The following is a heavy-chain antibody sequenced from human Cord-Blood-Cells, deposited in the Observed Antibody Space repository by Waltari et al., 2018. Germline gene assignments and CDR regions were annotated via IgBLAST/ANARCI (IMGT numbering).Heavy chain of an antibody. J-gene: IGHJ5*02. V-gene: IGHV4-34*01. CDR1: GGSFSGYY. Sequence: QVQLQQWGAGLLKPSETLSLTCAVYGGSFSGYYWSWIRQPPGKGLEWIGEINHSGSNNHNPSLKSRVTISVDTSKNQFSLKLSSVTAADTAVYYCARVGRQLVATSGNPWGQGTLVTVSS. CDR3: ARVGRQLVATSGNP. CDR2: INHSGSN. D-gene: IGHD5-12*01.